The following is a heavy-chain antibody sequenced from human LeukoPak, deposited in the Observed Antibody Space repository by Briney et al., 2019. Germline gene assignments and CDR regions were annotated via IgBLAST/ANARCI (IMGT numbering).Heavy chain of an antibody. V-gene: IGHV3-48*04. CDR1: GFTFSSYS. J-gene: IGHJ4*02. CDR3: ARVGYYDFWSGYY. CDR2: ISSSSSTI. Sequence: GGSLRPSCAASGFTFSSYSMNWVRQAPGKGLEWVSYISSSSSTIYYADSVKGRFTISRDNAKNSLYLQMSSLRAEDTAVYYCARVGYYDFWSGYYWGQGTLVTVSS. D-gene: IGHD3-3*01.